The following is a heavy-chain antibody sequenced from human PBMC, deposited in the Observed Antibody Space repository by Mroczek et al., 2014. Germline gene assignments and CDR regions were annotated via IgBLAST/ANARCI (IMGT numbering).Heavy chain of an antibody. J-gene: IGHJ3*02. V-gene: IGHV4-31*03. CDR3: ARDLVVVPAAIHSSMGAFDI. D-gene: IGHD2-2*02. Sequence: QVQLQQWGPGLVKPSQTLSLTCTVSGGSISSGGYYWSWIRQHPGKGLEWIGYIYYSGSTYYNPSLKSRVTISVDTSKNQFSLKLSSVTAADTAVYYCARDLVVVPAAIHSSMGAFDIWGQGTMVTVSS. CDR1: GGSISSGGYY. CDR2: IYYSGST.